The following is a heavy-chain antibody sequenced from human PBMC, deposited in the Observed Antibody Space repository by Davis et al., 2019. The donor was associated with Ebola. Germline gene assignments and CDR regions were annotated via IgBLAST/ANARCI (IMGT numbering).Heavy chain of an antibody. V-gene: IGHV4-31*03. CDR1: GGSISSGGYY. J-gene: IGHJ5*02. CDR2: IYYSGST. D-gene: IGHD2-2*01. Sequence: MPSETLSLTCTVSGGSISSGGYYWSWIRQHPGKGLEWIGYIYYSGSTYYNPSLKSRVTISVDTSKNQFSLKLSSVTAADTAVYYCARHSALPAAMVFDWFDPWGQGTLVTVSS. CDR3: ARHSALPAAMVFDWFDP.